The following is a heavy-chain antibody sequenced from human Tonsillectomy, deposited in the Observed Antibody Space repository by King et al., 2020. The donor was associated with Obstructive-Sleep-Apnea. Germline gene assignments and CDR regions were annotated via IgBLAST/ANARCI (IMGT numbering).Heavy chain of an antibody. J-gene: IGHJ3*02. Sequence: EVQLVESGGVVVQPGGSLRLSCAASGFTFDDFAMHWVRQAPGKGLEWVSVITWVGSNTYYADSVKGRFTISRDNNKNSLYLQINSVRSDDTALYYCAKAPSVLGIQEAIDIWGQGTMVTVSS. CDR3: AKAPSVLGIQEAIDI. V-gene: IGHV3-43D*03. CDR2: ITWVGSNT. CDR1: GFTFDDFA. D-gene: IGHD3-16*01.